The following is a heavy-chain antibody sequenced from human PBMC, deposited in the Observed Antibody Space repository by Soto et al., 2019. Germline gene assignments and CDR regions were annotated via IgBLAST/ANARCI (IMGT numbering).Heavy chain of an antibody. CDR2: ISGSGGST. D-gene: IGHD6-19*01. Sequence: EVQLLESGGGLVQPGGSLRISCAASGFTFSTYAISWVRQAPGKGLEWVSAISGSGGSTYYADSVKGRFTISRDNSKNTLYLQMNSLRAEDTAVYYCAKDNGYSSGWKDYWGQGTLVTVSS. J-gene: IGHJ4*02. V-gene: IGHV3-23*01. CDR3: AKDNGYSSGWKDY. CDR1: GFTFSTYA.